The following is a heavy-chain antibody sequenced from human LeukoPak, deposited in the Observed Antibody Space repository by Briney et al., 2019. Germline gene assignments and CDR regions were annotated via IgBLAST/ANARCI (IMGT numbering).Heavy chain of an antibody. CDR3: ARHNYYDSSGYYYAFDY. Sequence: SGPTLVKPTQTLTLTCTFSGFSLSTAGVGVGWIRQPPGKGLEWIGYIYYSGSTKYNPALRSRVTISVDTSKNEFSLKLSSVTAADTAVYYCARHNYYDSSGYYYAFDYWGQGTLVTVSS. CDR2: IYYSGST. CDR1: GFSLSTAGVG. D-gene: IGHD3-22*01. J-gene: IGHJ4*02. V-gene: IGHV4-61*08.